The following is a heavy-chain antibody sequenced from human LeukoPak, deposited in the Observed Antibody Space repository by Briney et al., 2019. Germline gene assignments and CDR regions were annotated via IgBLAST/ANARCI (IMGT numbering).Heavy chain of an antibody. J-gene: IGHJ4*02. CDR3: ATRPDGXXXYFDY. Sequence: GGSLRLSCAASGFTFSSYAMSWVRQAPGKGLEWVSAISGSGGSTYYADSVKGRFIISRDNSKNTLYLQMNSLRAEDTAVYYCATRPDGXXXYFDYWGQGTLVTVSX. V-gene: IGHV3-23*01. CDR1: GFTFSSYA. CDR2: ISGSGGST. D-gene: IGHD4-17*01.